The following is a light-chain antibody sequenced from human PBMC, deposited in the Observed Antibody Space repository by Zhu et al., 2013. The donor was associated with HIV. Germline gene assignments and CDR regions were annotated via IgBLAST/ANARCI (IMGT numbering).Light chain of an antibody. CDR1: QSVSNRY. CDR3: QQYNNWPPLT. CDR2: GAS. V-gene: IGKV3-20*01. Sequence: EIVLTQSPGTLSLSPGERATLSCRASQSVSNRYLAWYQHKPGQAPRLLIHGASTRATGIPDRFSGSGSGTDFTLTISRLEPEDFAVYYCQQYNNWPPLTFGGGPRWRSN. J-gene: IGKJ4*01.